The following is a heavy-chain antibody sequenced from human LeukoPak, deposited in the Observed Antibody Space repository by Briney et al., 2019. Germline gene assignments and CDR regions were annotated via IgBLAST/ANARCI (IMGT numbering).Heavy chain of an antibody. CDR2: SNPEDDER. V-gene: IGHV1-24*01. CDR1: GDVLTEVS. CDR3: RTSNVYDNNHIGLDH. Sequence: GASVKVSCKISGDVLTEVSIHWVRQAYGKGLEWMGGSNPEDDERLYPQTLQGRVTITEDTSTDAVFMELRGLTMEDTAVYYCRTSNVYDNNHIGLDHWGQGTLVSVSS. J-gene: IGHJ4*02. D-gene: IGHD2-21*01.